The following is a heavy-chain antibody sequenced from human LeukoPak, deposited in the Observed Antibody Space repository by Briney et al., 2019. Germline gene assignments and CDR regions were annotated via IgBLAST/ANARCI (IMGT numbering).Heavy chain of an antibody. J-gene: IGHJ2*01. CDR1: GGSFSGYY. CDR2: INHSGST. Sequence: SETLSLTCAVYGGSFSGYYWSWIRQPPGKGLEWIGEINHSGSTNYNPSLKSRVTISVDTSKNQYSLELSPVAAADTAVYYCARAPSRRYCSGGSCSERSQGWYFDLWGRGTLVTVSS. D-gene: IGHD2-15*01. V-gene: IGHV4-34*01. CDR3: ARAPSRRYCSGGSCSERSQGWYFDL.